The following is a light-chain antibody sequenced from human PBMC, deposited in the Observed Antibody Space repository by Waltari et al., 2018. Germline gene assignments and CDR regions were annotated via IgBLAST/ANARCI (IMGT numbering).Light chain of an antibody. J-gene: IGLJ3*02. CDR1: SNDVGGYNY. V-gene: IGLV2-14*01. CDR2: DVN. Sequence: SALTQPASVSGAPGQSLTISCTGISNDVGGYNYVSWYQQHPGKAPKLFIYDVNNRPSGISYRFPGSKSGDTASLTISGLQPEDEADYYCSSCASTIPLGVFGGGTKLTVL. CDR3: SSCASTIPLGV.